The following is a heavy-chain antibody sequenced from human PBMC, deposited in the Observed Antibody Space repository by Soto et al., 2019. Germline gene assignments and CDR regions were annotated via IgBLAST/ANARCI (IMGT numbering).Heavy chain of an antibody. CDR3: ARDYLIAVVLPQSTNWFDP. V-gene: IGHV3-30-3*01. CDR2: ISYDGSNK. D-gene: IGHD6-19*01. Sequence: QVQLVESGGGVVQPGRSLRLSCAASGFTFSSYAMHWVRQAPGKGLEWVAVISYDGSNKYYADSVKGRFTISRDNSKNTLYLQMNSPGAEDPAVYYCARDYLIAVVLPQSTNWFDPWGQGTLVTVSS. CDR1: GFTFSSYA. J-gene: IGHJ5*02.